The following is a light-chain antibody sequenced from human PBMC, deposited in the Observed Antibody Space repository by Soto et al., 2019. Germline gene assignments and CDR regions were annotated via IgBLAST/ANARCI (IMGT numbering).Light chain of an antibody. V-gene: IGKV1-33*01. Sequence: DIQMTQSPSSLSASVGDRVTITCQASQDISNYLNWYQQKPGKAPKLLIYDASNLETGVPSRFSGSGSGTDSTFTISSLQPEDFATYYCQQVNSYPRTFGPGTKVDIK. CDR1: QDISNY. CDR2: DAS. J-gene: IGKJ3*01. CDR3: QQVNSYPRT.